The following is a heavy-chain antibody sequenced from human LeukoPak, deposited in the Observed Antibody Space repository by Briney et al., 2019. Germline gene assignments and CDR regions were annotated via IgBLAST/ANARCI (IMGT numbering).Heavy chain of an antibody. CDR3: ARVRDYYYYGMDV. V-gene: IGHV4-34*01. Sequence: PETLSLTCAVYGGSFSGYYWSWIRQPPGKGLEWIGEINHSGSTNYNPSLKSRVTISVDTSKNQFSLKLSSVTAADTAVYYCARVRDYYYYGMDVWGQGTTVTVSS. D-gene: IGHD3-10*01. CDR1: GGSFSGYY. CDR2: INHSGST. J-gene: IGHJ6*02.